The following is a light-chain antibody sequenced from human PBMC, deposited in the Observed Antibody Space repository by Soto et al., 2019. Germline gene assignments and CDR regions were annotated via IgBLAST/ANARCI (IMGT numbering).Light chain of an antibody. Sequence: QSVLTQPASVSGSPGQSLTISCTGSSSDVGGNKYVSWYQHHPGKAPKLMIFEVSIRPSEISDRSSGSKSGNTASLTISGLQTEDEAHYYCISYTGDSSPYVFGTGTKVTVL. V-gene: IGLV2-14*01. CDR1: SSDVGGNKY. CDR2: EVS. CDR3: ISYTGDSSPYV. J-gene: IGLJ1*01.